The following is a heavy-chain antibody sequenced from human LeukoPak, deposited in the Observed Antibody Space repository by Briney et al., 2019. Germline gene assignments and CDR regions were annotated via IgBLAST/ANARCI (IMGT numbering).Heavy chain of an antibody. CDR2: IYYSGST. Sequence: SETLSLTCTVSGGSISSGSYYWGWIRQPPGKGLEWIGSIYYSGSTYYNPSLKSRLTIFVDTSKNQFSLKLSSVTAADTAVYYCAGCYGYSYASGSYYVDYWGQGTLVTVSS. CDR1: GGSISSGSYY. CDR3: AGCYGYSYASGSYYVDY. J-gene: IGHJ4*02. D-gene: IGHD3-10*01. V-gene: IGHV4-39*01.